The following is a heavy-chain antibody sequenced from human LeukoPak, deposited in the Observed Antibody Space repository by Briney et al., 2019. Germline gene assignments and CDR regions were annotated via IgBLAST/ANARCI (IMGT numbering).Heavy chain of an antibody. CDR2: INHSGST. J-gene: IGHJ4*02. CDR1: GGSFSGYY. Sequence: SETLSLTCAVYGGSFSGYYWSWIRQPPGKGLEWIGEINHSGSTNYNPSLKSRVTISVDTSKNQFSLKLSSVTAADTAVYYCARERIDSDLDYWGQGTLVTVSS. D-gene: IGHD1-1*01. V-gene: IGHV4-34*01. CDR3: ARERIDSDLDY.